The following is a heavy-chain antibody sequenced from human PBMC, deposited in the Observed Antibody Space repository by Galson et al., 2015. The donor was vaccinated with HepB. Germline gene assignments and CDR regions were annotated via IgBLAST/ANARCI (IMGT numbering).Heavy chain of an antibody. CDR1: GGSISSGGYY. J-gene: IGHJ3*02. Sequence: TLSLTCTVSGGSISSGGYYWNWIWQPAGKGLEWIGRIYSSGSTTYNPSLKSRVTMSIDTSKNQFSLKRTSVTAADTAMFYCARVDVSAHPLAFDIWGQGTMVTVSS. CDR3: ARVDVSAHPLAFDI. V-gene: IGHV4-61*02. CDR2: IYSSGST.